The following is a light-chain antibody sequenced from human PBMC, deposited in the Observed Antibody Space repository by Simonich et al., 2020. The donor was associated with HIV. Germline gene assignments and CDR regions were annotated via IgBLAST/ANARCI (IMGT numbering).Light chain of an antibody. Sequence: QSALTQPASVSGSPGQSITISCTGTSSDVGGYNYVSWYQQHPGKAPKFMIYDVSKRPAGVSNLFSGSKSGNTASLTISGLQAEDEGDYYCSSYTRSNTWVFGGGTKLTVL. J-gene: IGLJ3*02. CDR3: SSYTRSNTWV. CDR2: DVS. V-gene: IGLV2-14*03. CDR1: SSDVGGYNY.